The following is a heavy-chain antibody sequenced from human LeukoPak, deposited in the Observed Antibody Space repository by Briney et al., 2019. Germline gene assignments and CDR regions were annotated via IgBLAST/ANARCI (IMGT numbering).Heavy chain of an antibody. J-gene: IGHJ4*02. D-gene: IGHD2-8*01. CDR2: INHSGST. CDR3: ARSGGPGVVDY. V-gene: IGHV4-34*01. CDR1: GGSFSGYY. Sequence: SETLFLTCAVYGGSFSGYYWSWIRQPPGKGLEWIGEINHSGSTNYNPSLKSRVTISVDTSKNQFSLKLSSVTAADTAVYYCARSGGPGVVDYWGQGTLVTVSS.